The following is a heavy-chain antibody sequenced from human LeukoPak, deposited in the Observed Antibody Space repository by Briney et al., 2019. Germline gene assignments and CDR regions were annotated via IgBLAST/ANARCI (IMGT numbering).Heavy chain of an antibody. CDR1: GYTFTSYG. V-gene: IGHV1-18*01. CDR2: ISAYNGNT. J-gene: IGHJ5*02. Sequence: ASVKVSCKASGYTFTSYGISWVRQAPGQGLEWMGWISAYNGNTSYAQKLQGRVTMTTDTSTSTAYMELRSLRSDDTAVYYCARILLWFGGVDWFDPWGQGTLVTVSS. CDR3: ARILLWFGGVDWFDP. D-gene: IGHD3-10*01.